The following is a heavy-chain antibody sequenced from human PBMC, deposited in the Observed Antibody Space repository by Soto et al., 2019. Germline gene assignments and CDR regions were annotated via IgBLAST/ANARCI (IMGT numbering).Heavy chain of an antibody. CDR2: IYHSGST. D-gene: IGHD3-10*01. V-gene: IGHV4-59*12. CDR3: AREGPKGYYGSGSFGTRGYYYYGMDV. Sequence: SETLSLTCTVSGGSISSYYWSWIRQPPGKGLEWIGYIYHSGSTNYNPSLKSRVTISVDTSKNQFSLKLSSVTAADTAVYFCAREGPKGYYGSGSFGTRGYYYYGMDVWGQGTTVTVSS. J-gene: IGHJ6*02. CDR1: GGSISSYY.